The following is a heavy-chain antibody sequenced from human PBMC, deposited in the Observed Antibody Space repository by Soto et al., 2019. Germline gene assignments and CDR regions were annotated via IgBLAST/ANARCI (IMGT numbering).Heavy chain of an antibody. Sequence: SETLSLTCTVSGGSISSSSYYWGWIRQPPGRGLEWIGSIYYSGSTYYNPSLKSRVTISVDTSKNQFSLKLSSVTATDTAVYYCARFPNYDILTGYPSLDYYYGMDVWGQGTTVT. V-gene: IGHV4-39*01. CDR3: ARFPNYDILTGYPSLDYYYGMDV. J-gene: IGHJ6*02. D-gene: IGHD3-9*01. CDR1: GGSISSSSYY. CDR2: IYYSGST.